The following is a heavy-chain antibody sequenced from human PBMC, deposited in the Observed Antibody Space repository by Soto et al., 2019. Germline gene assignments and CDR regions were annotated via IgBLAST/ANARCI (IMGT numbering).Heavy chain of an antibody. V-gene: IGHV4-59*01. Sequence: LEILSLTCTVSGGSISSYCWSWIRQPPGKGLEWIGYIYYSGSTNYNPSLKSRVTISVDTSKNQFSLKLSSVTAADTAVYYCARGGYYGSGSYRYYYYGMDVWGQGTTVTVSS. CDR2: IYYSGST. J-gene: IGHJ6*02. D-gene: IGHD3-10*01. CDR1: GGSISSYC. CDR3: ARGGYYGSGSYRYYYYGMDV.